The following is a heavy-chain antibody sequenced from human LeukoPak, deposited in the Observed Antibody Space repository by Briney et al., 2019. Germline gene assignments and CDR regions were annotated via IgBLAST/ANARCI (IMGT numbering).Heavy chain of an antibody. Sequence: GGSLRLSCAASGFTVSSNYMSWVRQAPGKGLEWVSVIYSGGSTYYADSVKGRFTISRHNSKNTLYLRMNSLRAEDTAVYYCASSKGLYYFDYWGQGTPVTVSS. D-gene: IGHD2-2*01. CDR1: GFTVSSNY. CDR3: ASSKGLYYFDY. J-gene: IGHJ4*02. CDR2: IYSGGST. V-gene: IGHV3-53*04.